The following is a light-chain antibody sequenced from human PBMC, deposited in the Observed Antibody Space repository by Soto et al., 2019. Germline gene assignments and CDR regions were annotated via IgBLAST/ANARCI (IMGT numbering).Light chain of an antibody. CDR2: GAS. CDR3: QQYDTWPRT. J-gene: IGKJ1*01. CDR1: QSVSSN. Sequence: EIVMTHSPASLSVPPGERATLSCRASQSVSSNFAWYLQKPGQAPRLLIYGASTRATAVPARFTASGSGTEFTLTISSLQSDDFGVYYCQQYDTWPRTFGQGTKVDNK. V-gene: IGKV3-15*01.